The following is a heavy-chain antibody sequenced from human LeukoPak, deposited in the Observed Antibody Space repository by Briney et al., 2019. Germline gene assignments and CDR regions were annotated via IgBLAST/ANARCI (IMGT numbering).Heavy chain of an antibody. Sequence: SETLSLTCTVSGGSLSSYYWSWIRQPPGKGLEWIGYIYYSGSTNYNPSLKSRVTISVDTSKNQFSLKLSSVTAADTAVYYCARALNYGSGSYWYNWFDPWGQGTLVTVSS. J-gene: IGHJ5*02. CDR2: IYYSGST. D-gene: IGHD3-10*01. V-gene: IGHV4-59*01. CDR3: ARALNYGSGSYWYNWFDP. CDR1: GGSLSSYY.